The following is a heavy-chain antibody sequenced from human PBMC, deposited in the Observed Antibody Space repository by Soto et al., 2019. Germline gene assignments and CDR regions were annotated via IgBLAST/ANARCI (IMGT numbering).Heavy chain of an antibody. CDR1: GFTFSSYG. CDR2: IWYDGSNK. V-gene: IGHV3-33*01. Sequence: QVQLVESGGGVVQPGRSLRLSCAASGFTFSSYGMHWVRQAPGKGLEWVAVIWYDGSNKYYADSVKGRFTISRDNSKNTLYLQMNSLRAEDTAVYYCARAGGLRRGIYYYYYGMDVWGQGTTVTVSS. J-gene: IGHJ6*02. CDR3: ARAGGLRRGIYYYYYGMDV. D-gene: IGHD4-17*01.